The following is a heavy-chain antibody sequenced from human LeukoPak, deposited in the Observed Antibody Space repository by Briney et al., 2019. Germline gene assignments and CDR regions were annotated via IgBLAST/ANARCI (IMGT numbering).Heavy chain of an antibody. V-gene: IGHV1-18*01. Sequence: ASVKVSCKASGYTFSHYGISWVRQAPGQGLEWVGWISAHTGKTSYAQKFQGSVTMTTDTSTSTAYMVLWSLRPDDTAVYYCAREKYTYGRSFYFEFWGQGTLVSVSS. CDR1: GYTFSHYG. J-gene: IGHJ4*02. CDR3: AREKYTYGRSFYFEF. D-gene: IGHD5-18*01. CDR2: ISAHTGKT.